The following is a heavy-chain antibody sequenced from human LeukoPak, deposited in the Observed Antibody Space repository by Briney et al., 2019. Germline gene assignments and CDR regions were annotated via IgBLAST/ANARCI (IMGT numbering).Heavy chain of an antibody. V-gene: IGHV3-23*01. CDR3: AKDRGY. CDR1: GFTFTTYP. CDR2: ISGSGDST. J-gene: IGHJ4*02. D-gene: IGHD5-24*01. Sequence: GGSLRLSCAASGFTFTTYPMIWVRQAPGKGLEWVSAISGSGDSTYYADSVKGRLTISRDNSRNTLYLQMNSLRVEDTAVYYCAKDRGYWGQGTLVTVSS.